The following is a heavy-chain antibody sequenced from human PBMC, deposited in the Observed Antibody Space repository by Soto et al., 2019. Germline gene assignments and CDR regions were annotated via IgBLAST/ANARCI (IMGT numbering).Heavy chain of an antibody. J-gene: IGHJ5*02. CDR3: EKGGSGSSLDWFDP. V-gene: IGHV3-9*01. Sequence: GGSLRLSCAASGFTFDDYAMHWVRQAPGKGLEWVSGISWNSGSIGYADSVKGRFTISRDNAKNSLYLQMNSLRAEETALYYCEKGGSGSSLDWFDPWGQGNLVTVSS. CDR2: ISWNSGSI. CDR1: GFTFDDYA. D-gene: IGHD1-26*01.